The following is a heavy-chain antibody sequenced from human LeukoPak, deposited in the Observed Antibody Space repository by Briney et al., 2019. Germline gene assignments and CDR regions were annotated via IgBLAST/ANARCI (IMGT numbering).Heavy chain of an antibody. CDR2: INPNSGDT. Sequence: AAVKVSCKASGYRLTDYYMHWVRQAPGQGLEWMGWINPNSGDTNYAQRFQGRVTMTRDTSISTAYMELSRVRADDTAVYYCARDDYGGNGLAHWGQGTLVTVSS. CDR3: ARDDYGGNGLAH. V-gene: IGHV1-2*02. J-gene: IGHJ4*02. D-gene: IGHD4-23*01. CDR1: GYRLTDYY.